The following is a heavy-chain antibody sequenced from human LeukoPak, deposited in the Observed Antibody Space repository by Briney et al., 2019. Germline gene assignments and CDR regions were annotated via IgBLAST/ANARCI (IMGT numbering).Heavy chain of an antibody. CDR1: GFTFSNAW. CDR2: IRSKTDGGTT. V-gene: IGHV3-15*01. CDR3: TAPWGSAGY. Sequence: GGSLRLSCAASGFTFSNAWMSWVRQAPGKGLEWVGRIRSKTDGGTTEYAAPVKGRFSISRDDSKDTLYLQINSLKIEDTAVYYCTAPWGSAGYWGQGTLVTVSS. J-gene: IGHJ4*02. D-gene: IGHD3-16*01.